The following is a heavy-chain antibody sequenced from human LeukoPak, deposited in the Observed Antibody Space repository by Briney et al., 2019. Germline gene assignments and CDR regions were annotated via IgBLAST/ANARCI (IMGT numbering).Heavy chain of an antibody. Sequence: ASVKVSFKASGYTLTGYYMHWVRQAPGQGLEWMGWIKPNSGDTNYAQKFQGRVTMTRDTSISTAYMELSRLRSDDTAVYYCARERGYSLDYWGQGTLVTVSS. CDR3: ARERGYSLDY. V-gene: IGHV1-2*02. J-gene: IGHJ4*02. CDR2: IKPNSGDT. D-gene: IGHD5-12*01. CDR1: GYTLTGYY.